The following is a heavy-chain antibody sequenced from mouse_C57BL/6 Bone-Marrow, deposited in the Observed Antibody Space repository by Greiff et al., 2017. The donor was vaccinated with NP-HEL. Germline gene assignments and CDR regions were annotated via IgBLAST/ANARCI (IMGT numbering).Heavy chain of an antibody. CDR1: GYTFTSYW. J-gene: IGHJ4*01. V-gene: IGHV1-64*01. D-gene: IGHD1-1*01. CDR2: IHPNSGST. Sequence: QVHVKQPGAELVKPGASVKLSCKASGYTFTSYWMHWVKQRPGQGLEWIGMIHPNSGSTNYNEKFKSKATLTVDKSSSTAYMQLSSLTSEDSAVYYCARRGYGSSFGDYWGQGTSVTVSS. CDR3: ARRGYGSSFGDY.